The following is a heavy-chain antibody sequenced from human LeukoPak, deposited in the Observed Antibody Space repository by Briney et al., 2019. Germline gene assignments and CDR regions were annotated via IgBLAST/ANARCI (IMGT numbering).Heavy chain of an antibody. J-gene: IGHJ4*02. V-gene: IGHV3-23*01. CDR1: GFTFSSYA. CDR3: AKDREGYGAAGTGFDY. Sequence: PGGSLRLSCAASGFTFSSYAMSWVRQAPGKGLEWVSAISGSGGSTYYADSVKGRFTISRDNSKNTLYLQMTSLRAEDTAVYYCAKDREGYGAAGTGFDYWGQGTLVTVSS. CDR2: ISGSGGST. D-gene: IGHD6-13*01.